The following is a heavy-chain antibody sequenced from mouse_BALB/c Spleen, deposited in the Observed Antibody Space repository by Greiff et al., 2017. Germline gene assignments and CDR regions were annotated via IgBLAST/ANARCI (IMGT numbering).Heavy chain of an antibody. Sequence: EVKLMESGGGLVQPGGSRKLSCAASGFTFSSFGMHWVRQAPEKGLEWVAYISSGSSTIYYADTVKGRFTISRDNPKNTLFLQMTSLRSEDTAMYYCASAGYYYGTLYAMDYWGQGTSVTVSS. CDR3: ASAGYYYGTLYAMDY. V-gene: IGHV5-17*02. D-gene: IGHD1-1*01. CDR2: ISSGSSTI. J-gene: IGHJ4*01. CDR1: GFTFSSFG.